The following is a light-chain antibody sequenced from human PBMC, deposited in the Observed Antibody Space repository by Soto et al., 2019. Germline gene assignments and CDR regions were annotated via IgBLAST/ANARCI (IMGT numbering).Light chain of an antibody. J-gene: IGKJ1*01. CDR2: GAS. CDR3: QQFYNYPRT. CDR1: QSVSSN. V-gene: IGKV3-15*01. Sequence: EIVMTQSPATLSVSPGERATLSCRASQSVSSNLAWYQQKPGQAPRLLIYGASTRATGIPARFSGSGSGTEFTLTISSLQSEDFGTYYCQQFYNYPRTFGQGTKVDIK.